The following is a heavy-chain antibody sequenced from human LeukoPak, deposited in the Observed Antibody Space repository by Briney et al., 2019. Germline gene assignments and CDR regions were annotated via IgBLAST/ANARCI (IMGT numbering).Heavy chain of an antibody. CDR3: ARDYCSGGSCYSFYY. J-gene: IGHJ4*02. Sequence: GGSLRLSCAASGFTFSSYGMHGVRQAPGKGLEWVAVIWYDGSNKYYADSVKGRFTISRDNSKNTLYLQMNSLRAEDTAVYYCARDYCSGGSCYSFYYWGQGNPVTVSS. CDR2: IWYDGSNK. V-gene: IGHV3-33*01. D-gene: IGHD2-15*01. CDR1: GFTFSSYG.